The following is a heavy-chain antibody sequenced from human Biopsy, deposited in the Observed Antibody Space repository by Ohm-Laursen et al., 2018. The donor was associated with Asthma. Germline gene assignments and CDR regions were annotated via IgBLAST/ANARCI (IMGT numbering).Heavy chain of an antibody. CDR3: ARMITIFGVVSRGMDV. CDR1: GFTFSDYY. D-gene: IGHD3-3*01. J-gene: IGHJ6*02. Sequence: SLRLSCTASGFTFSDYYMSWIRQAPGKGLEWVSYISSSGSTIHYADSVKGRFTISRDNAKNSLYLQMNSLRDEDTAVYYCARMITIFGVVSRGMDVWGQGTTVTVSS. V-gene: IGHV3-11*04. CDR2: ISSSGSTI.